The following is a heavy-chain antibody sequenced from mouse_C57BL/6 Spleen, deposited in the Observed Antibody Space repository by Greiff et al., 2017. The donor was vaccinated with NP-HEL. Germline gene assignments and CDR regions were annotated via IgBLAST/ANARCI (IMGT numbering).Heavy chain of an antibody. CDR2: INPNNGGT. V-gene: IGHV1-18*01. J-gene: IGHJ2*01. Sequence: EIQLQQSGPELVKPGASVKIPCKASGYTFTDYNMDWVKQSHGKSLEWIGDINPNNGGTIYNQKFKGQATLTVDKSSSTAYMELRSLTSEDTAVYYCARSDDYDVYFDYWGQGTTLTVSS. D-gene: IGHD2-4*01. CDR3: ARSDDYDVYFDY. CDR1: GYTFTDYN.